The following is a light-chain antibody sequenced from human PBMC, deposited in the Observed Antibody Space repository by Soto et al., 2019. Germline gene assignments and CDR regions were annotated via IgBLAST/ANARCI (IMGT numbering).Light chain of an antibody. Sequence: DIQMTQSPSSLSASVGDRVTITCRASQSITSYLNWYQQKPGKAPQLLIYAASSLQSGVPSRFSGRGSGTDCTLTISSLQPEDFVTYFFQQSYTTPWTFGQGTKVEVK. V-gene: IGKV1-39*01. CDR3: QQSYTTPWT. J-gene: IGKJ1*01. CDR2: AAS. CDR1: QSITSY.